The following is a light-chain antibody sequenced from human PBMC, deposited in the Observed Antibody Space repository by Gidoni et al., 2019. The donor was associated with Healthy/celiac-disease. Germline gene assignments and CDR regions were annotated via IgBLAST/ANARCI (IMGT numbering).Light chain of an antibody. V-gene: IGLV3-25*03. Sequence: SYELPQPPSVSVSPGQTARITCSGGALPKQYAYWYQQKPGQAPVLVIYKDSERPPGIPERFSGSSSGTTVTLTISGVQAEDEADYDCQSADSSGTSYVFGTGTKITVL. CDR1: ALPKQY. CDR3: QSADSSGTSYV. CDR2: KDS. J-gene: IGLJ1*01.